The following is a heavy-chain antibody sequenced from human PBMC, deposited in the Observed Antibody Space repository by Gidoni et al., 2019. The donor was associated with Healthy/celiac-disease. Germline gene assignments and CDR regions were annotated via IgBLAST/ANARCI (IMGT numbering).Heavy chain of an antibody. J-gene: IGHJ4*02. CDR1: GFPFSNAW. CDR2: IRSESDGGTT. D-gene: IGHD3-22*01. CDR3: ITDPYDSSGPSHLGFDY. Sequence: EVQLVDSGGGLVKPGGSLRLSCAASGFPFSNAWMSWVRQAPGKGLEWVGRIRSESDGGTTDYATPVKGRFTVSRDDSKDTLYLQMNSLKTEDTAVYYCITDPYDSSGPSHLGFDYWGQGTLVTVSS. V-gene: IGHV3-15*01.